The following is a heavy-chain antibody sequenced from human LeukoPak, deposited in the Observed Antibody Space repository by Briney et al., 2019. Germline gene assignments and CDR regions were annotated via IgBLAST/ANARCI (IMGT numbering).Heavy chain of an antibody. CDR2: IYSGGST. V-gene: IGHV3-53*01. D-gene: IGHD5-24*01. CDR1: GFTVSSNY. CDR3: ARGGDGYNWYYYYYMDV. Sequence: GGSLRLSCAASGFTVSSNYMSWVRQAPGKGLEWVSVIYSGGSTYYADSVKGRFTISRDNSKNTLYLQMNSLRAEDTAVYYCARGGDGYNWYYYYYMDVWGKGTTVTISS. J-gene: IGHJ6*03.